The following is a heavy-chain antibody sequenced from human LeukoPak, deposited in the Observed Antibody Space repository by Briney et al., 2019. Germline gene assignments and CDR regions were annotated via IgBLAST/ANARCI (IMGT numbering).Heavy chain of an antibody. V-gene: IGHV3-48*01. J-gene: IGHJ4*02. CDR2: ISGSSRTI. D-gene: IGHD6-19*01. CDR3: AKVHSSGWLFDY. CDR1: GFTFSSYS. Sequence: GGSLRLSCAASGFTFSSYSMNWVRQAPGKGLEWVSSISGSSRTIYYADSVKGRFTISRDNSKNTLYLQMNSLRAEDTAVYYCAKVHSSGWLFDYWGQGTLVTVSS.